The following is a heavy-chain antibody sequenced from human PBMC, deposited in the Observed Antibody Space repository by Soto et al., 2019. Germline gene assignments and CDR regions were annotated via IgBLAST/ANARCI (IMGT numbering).Heavy chain of an antibody. CDR3: ARSKLRGGSSRWFDP. V-gene: IGHV4-34*01. Sequence: SETLSLTCAVYGGSFSGYYWSWIRQPPGKGLEWIGEINHSGSTNYNPSLKSRVTISVDTSKNQFSLKLSSVTAADTAVYYCARSKLRGGSSRWFDPWGQGTLVTVSS. CDR2: INHSGST. J-gene: IGHJ5*02. D-gene: IGHD2-15*01. CDR1: GGSFSGYY.